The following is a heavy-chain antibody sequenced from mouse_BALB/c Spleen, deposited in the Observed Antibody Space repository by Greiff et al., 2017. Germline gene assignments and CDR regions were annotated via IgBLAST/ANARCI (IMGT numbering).Heavy chain of an antibody. CDR3: ARSGLRLRSYAMDY. D-gene: IGHD1-2*01. J-gene: IGHJ4*01. Sequence: EVKLMESGPGLVKPSQSLSLTCTVTGYSITSDYAWNWIRQFPGNKLEWMGYISYSGSTSYNPSLKSRISITRDTSKNQFFLQLNSVTTEDTATYYCARSGLRLRSYAMDYWGQGTSVTVSS. CDR2: ISYSGST. CDR1: GYSITSDYA. V-gene: IGHV3-2*02.